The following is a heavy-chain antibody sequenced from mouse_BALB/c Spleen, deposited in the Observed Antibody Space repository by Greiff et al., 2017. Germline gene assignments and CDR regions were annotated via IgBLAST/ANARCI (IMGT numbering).Heavy chain of an antibody. CDR2: ISSGGST. CDR3: ARGPYGNYEDYAMDY. CDR1: GFTFSSYA. D-gene: IGHD2-10*02. V-gene: IGHV5-6-5*01. J-gene: IGHJ4*01. Sequence: EVQLVESGGGLVKPGGSLKLSCAASGFTFSSYAMSWVRQTPEKRLEWVASISSGGSTYYPDSVKGRFTISRDNARNILYLQMSSLRSEDTAMYYCARGPYGNYEDYAMDYWGQGTSVTVSS.